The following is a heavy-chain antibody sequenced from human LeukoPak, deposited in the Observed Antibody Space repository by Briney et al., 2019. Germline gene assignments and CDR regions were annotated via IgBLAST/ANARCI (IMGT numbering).Heavy chain of an antibody. CDR2: INTNTGNP. D-gene: IGHD3-16*02. CDR3: ARDHYRLDV. J-gene: IGHJ6*02. V-gene: IGHV7-4-1*02. Sequence: ASVKVSCKASGYTLTRYAMNWVRQAPGQGLEWMGWINTNTGNPTYAQGFTGRFVFSLDTSVSTAYLQISSLKADDTAVYYCARDHYRLDVWGQGTTVTVSS. CDR1: GYTLTRYA.